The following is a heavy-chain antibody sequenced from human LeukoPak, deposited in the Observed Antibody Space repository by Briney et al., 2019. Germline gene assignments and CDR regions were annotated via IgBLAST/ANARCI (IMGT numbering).Heavy chain of an antibody. CDR3: ARDWETNEEQLERRAPNWFYP. Sequence: GASVKVCVTAAGYTFTSYGTSRVRQAPGQGLEWMGWISAYNGNTNYAQKLQGRVTMTTDTSTSTAYMELRSLRSDDTAVYYCARDWETNEEQLERRAPNWFYPWGQGTLVAVSS. CDR1: GYTFTSYG. J-gene: IGHJ5*02. V-gene: IGHV1-18*01. D-gene: IGHD1-1*01. CDR2: ISAYNGNT.